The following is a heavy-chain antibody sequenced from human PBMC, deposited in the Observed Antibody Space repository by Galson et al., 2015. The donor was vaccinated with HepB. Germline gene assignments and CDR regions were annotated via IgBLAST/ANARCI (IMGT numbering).Heavy chain of an antibody. J-gene: IGHJ4*02. CDR2: IYSGSRT. CDR1: GFTVRSNY. V-gene: IGHV3-66*02. D-gene: IGHD3-10*01. CDR3: ARDRGLYGSGSYAVDY. Sequence: SLRLSCAASGFTVRSNYMSWVRQAPGKGLEWVSVIYSGSRTYYADSVKGRFTILRDNSKNTLFLQMNSLRTEDTAVYYCARDRGLYGSGSYAVDYWGQGTLVTVSS.